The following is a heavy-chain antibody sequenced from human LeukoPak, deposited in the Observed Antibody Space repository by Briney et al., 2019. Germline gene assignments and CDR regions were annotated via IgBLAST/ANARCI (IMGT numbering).Heavy chain of an antibody. CDR2: IYYSGST. CDR3: ARQDYDSGPGAFDI. D-gene: IGHD3-22*01. J-gene: IGHJ3*02. Sequence: KPSETLSLTCTVSGGSISSSSYYWGWIRQPPGKGLEWIGSIYYSGSTYYNPSLKSRVTISVDTSKNQFSLKLSSVTAADTAVYYCARQDYDSGPGAFDIWGQGTMVTVSS. CDR1: GGSISSSSYY. V-gene: IGHV4-39*01.